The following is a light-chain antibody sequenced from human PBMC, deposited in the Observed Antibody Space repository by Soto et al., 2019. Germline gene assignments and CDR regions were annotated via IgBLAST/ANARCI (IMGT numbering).Light chain of an antibody. V-gene: IGKV4-1*01. CDR3: LQYLNVPRT. J-gene: IGKJ1*01. CDR1: QSVLYSSNNNNY. Sequence: DIVMTQSPDSLAVSLGERATIDCKSSQSVLYSSNNNNYLAWYQQKPGQPPKLLIYWASTRKSGVPDRFSGSGSGTDFTVTISILQAEDVAVYYCLQYLNVPRTFGQGTKVEIK. CDR2: WAS.